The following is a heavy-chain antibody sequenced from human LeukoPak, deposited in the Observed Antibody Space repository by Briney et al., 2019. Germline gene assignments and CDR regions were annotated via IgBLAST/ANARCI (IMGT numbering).Heavy chain of an antibody. CDR1: GFTVNTLW. Sequence: QPGGSLRLSCAASGFTVNTLWMSWVRQVQGKGMEWVANIKQDGRDTYYGDSVKGRFTISRDNANNSLNLQMNSLRAEDTAMYYCATSEGYWGQGTLVIVSA. CDR3: ATSEGY. J-gene: IGHJ4*02. CDR2: IKQDGRDT. V-gene: IGHV3-7*03.